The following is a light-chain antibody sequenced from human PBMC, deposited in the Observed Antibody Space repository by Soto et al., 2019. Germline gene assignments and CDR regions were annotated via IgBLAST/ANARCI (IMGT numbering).Light chain of an antibody. Sequence: QSALTQPASVSGSPGQSITISCTGTSSDVGGYKFVSWYQQHPGKVPKLLIYEVTNRPSGVSNRFSGSKSGNTASLTISGLQAEDEADYYCSSYTITNILSYVFGTGTKVTVL. V-gene: IGLV2-14*01. CDR3: SSYTITNILSYV. CDR2: EVT. J-gene: IGLJ1*01. CDR1: SSDVGGYKF.